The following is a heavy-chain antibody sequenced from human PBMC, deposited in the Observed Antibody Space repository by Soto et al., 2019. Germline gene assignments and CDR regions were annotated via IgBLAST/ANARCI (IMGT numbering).Heavy chain of an antibody. V-gene: IGHV4-38-2*02. CDR3: ATEWGTGFYHLDS. J-gene: IGHJ4*02. D-gene: IGHD6-19*01. Sequence: AETLSLTCAVPGYSISTGFNWAWIRQPPGKGLEWIGSIYHSGSTYYNLSLRSRVTISSDASKNHLSLKLSSVTAADTALYYWATEWGTGFYHLDSCGQGTLFTV. CDR2: IYHSGST. CDR1: GYSISTGFN.